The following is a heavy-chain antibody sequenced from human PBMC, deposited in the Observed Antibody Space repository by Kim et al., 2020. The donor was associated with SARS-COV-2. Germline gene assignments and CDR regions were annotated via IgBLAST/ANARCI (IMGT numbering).Heavy chain of an antibody. Sequence: GGSLRLSCAASGSTFSYAWMTWVRQGPGKGLEWIGRIKSKSDGGTTDYAAAVKGRFTISRDDSKNTLYLQMNSLKTEDTAVYYCSHFGGGAWGRGTLVTV. V-gene: IGHV3-15*01. CDR1: GSTFSYAW. J-gene: IGHJ5*02. CDR3: SHFGGGA. D-gene: IGHD3-10*01. CDR2: IKSKSDGGTT.